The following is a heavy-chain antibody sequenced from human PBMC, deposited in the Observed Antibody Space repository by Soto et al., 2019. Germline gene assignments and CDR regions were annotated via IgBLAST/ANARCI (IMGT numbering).Heavy chain of an antibody. V-gene: IGHV3-49*03. CDR3: QYQLLTYYYGMDV. J-gene: IGHJ6*02. CDR2: IRSKAYVGTT. D-gene: IGHD2-2*01. CDR1: GFTFGDHA. Sequence: EVELVESGGDLVQPGRSLSLSCIGSGFTFGDHAMSWFRQAPGKGLEWVGFIRSKAYVGTTEYAASVKGRFTISRDDSNSIAYLQMNSLKTEDTAVYYCQYQLLTYYYGMDVWGQGTTVTVSS.